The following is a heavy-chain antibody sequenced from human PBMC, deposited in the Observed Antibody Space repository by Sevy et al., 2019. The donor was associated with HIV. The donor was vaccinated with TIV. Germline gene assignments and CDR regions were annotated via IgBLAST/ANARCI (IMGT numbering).Heavy chain of an antibody. J-gene: IGHJ4*02. CDR2: FDPEDGET. Sequence: APVKVSCKVSGYTLTELSMHWVRQAPGKGLEWMGGFDPEDGETIYAQKFQGRVTMTEDTSTDTAYMELSSLRSEDTAVYYCATGGQWELLRGGFFFDYWGPGTLVTVSS. V-gene: IGHV1-24*01. D-gene: IGHD1-26*01. CDR1: GYTLTELS. CDR3: ATGGQWELLRGGFFFDY.